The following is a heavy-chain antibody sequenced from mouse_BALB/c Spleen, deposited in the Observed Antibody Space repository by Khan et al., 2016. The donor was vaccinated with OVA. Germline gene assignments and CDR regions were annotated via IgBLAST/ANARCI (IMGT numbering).Heavy chain of an antibody. J-gene: IGHJ2*01. D-gene: IGHD1-2*01. V-gene: IGHV1S81*02. CDR2: INPGNGGT. Sequence: QVQLQQPGAELVKPGAPVKLACKAPGYTLTRYYMYWVKQRPGQGLEWIGGINPGNGGTNLNEKFKNKATLTVDKSSTTVYMQLSSLTSEDPAVSYCTRNSGYDYFDYWGQGTTLTVSS. CDR3: TRNSGYDYFDY. CDR1: GYTLTRYY.